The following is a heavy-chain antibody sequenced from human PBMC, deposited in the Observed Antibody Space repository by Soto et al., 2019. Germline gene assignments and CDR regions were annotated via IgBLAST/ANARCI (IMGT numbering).Heavy chain of an antibody. Sequence: QVQLVQSGAEVKKPGSSVKVSCKASGGTFNNYPITWVRQAPGEGLEWMGGSIPIFGTANYAQKFQGRVTIGVEESTSTALVVLSCLRLEDAAGYYCAGGRRYSGDEHYYYRDMDVWCQCTTVTVSS. CDR2: SIPIFGTA. CDR3: AGGRRYSGDEHYYYRDMDV. CDR1: GGTFNNYP. D-gene: IGHD5-12*01. J-gene: IGHJ6*02. V-gene: IGHV1-69*01.